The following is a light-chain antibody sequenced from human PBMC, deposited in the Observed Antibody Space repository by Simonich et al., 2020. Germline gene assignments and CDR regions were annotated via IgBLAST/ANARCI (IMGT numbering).Light chain of an antibody. J-gene: IGKJ2*01. V-gene: IGKV3-20*01. CDR2: GAS. CDR3: QQYGSSPPYT. CDR1: QSVSSSY. Sequence: EIVLTQSPGTLSLSPGERPTLSCRASQSVSSSYLAWYQQKPGQAPRLLIYGASRRATDIPDRFSGSWSGTDFTLTISRLEPEDFAVYYCQQYGSSPPYTFGQGTKLEIK.